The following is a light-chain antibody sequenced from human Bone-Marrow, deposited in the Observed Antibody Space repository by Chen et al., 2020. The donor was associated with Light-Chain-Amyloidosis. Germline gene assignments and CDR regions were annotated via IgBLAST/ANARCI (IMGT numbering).Light chain of an antibody. CDR2: EVT. CDR3: SSYTMTNTLV. V-gene: IGLV2-14*01. Sequence: QSALTQPASVSGSPGQSITISRTGTSSDVGGDNHVSWYQQHPDKAPKLMIYEVTNRPSWVPDRFSGSKSDNTASLTISGLQTEDEADYFCSSYTMTNTLVFGSGTRVTVL. J-gene: IGLJ1*01. CDR1: SSDVGGDNH.